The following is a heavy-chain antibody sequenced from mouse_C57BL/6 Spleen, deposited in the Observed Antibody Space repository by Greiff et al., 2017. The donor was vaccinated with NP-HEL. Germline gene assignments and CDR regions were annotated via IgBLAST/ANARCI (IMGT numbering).Heavy chain of an antibody. J-gene: IGHJ4*01. D-gene: IGHD4-1*01. CDR2: IRLKSDNYAT. CDR3: TGGTGTGRIMYY. Sequence: EVKLMESGGGLVQPGGSMKLSCVASGFTFSNYWMNWVRQSPEKGLEWVAQIRLKSDNYATHYAESVKGRFTISRDDSKSSVYLQMNNLRAEDTGIYYCTGGTGTGRIMYYWGQGTSVTVSS. V-gene: IGHV6-3*01. CDR1: GFTFSNYW.